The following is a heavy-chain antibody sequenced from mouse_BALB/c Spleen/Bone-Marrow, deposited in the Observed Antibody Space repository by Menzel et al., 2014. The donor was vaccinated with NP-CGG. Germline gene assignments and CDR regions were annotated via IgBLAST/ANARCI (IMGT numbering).Heavy chain of an antibody. CDR3: ARGVRAFAY. CDR2: ISYDGSN. CDR1: GYSITSGYY. V-gene: IGHV3-6*02. D-gene: IGHD2-14*01. J-gene: IGHJ3*01. Sequence: VQLQQSGPGLVKPSQSLSLTCSVTGYSITSGYYWNWIRQFPGNKLEWMGYISYDGSNNYNPSLKNRISITRDTSKNRFFLKLNSVTTEDTATYYCARGVRAFAYWGQGTLVTVSA.